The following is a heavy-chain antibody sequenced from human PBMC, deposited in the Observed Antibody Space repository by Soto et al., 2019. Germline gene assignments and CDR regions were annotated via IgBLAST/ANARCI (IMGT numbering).Heavy chain of an antibody. CDR1: GFTFTDYA. CDR3: ARGSSGYISSWYYFDY. V-gene: IGHV3-23*01. J-gene: IGHJ4*02. CDR2: ISGIGGST. Sequence: GGSLRLSCAASGFTFTDYALRWVRQAPGKGLEWVATISGIGGSTYLADSVKGRLSISRDNSKNTVSLLMNSLRAEDTAVYFCARGSSGYISSWYYFDYWGRGTLVTV. D-gene: IGHD6-13*01.